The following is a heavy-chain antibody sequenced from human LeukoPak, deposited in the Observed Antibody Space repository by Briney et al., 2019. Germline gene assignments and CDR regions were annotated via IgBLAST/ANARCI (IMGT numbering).Heavy chain of an antibody. J-gene: IGHJ4*02. CDR3: ARNPPLVELSGWEDQHPFDY. D-gene: IGHD6-19*01. CDR1: GGSISSSSYY. V-gene: IGHV4-39*07. Sequence: PSETLSLTCTVSGGSISSSSYYWGWIRQPPGKGLEWIGEINHSGSTNYNPSLKSRVTISVDTSKNQFSLKLSSVTAADTAVYYCARNPPLVELSGWEDQHPFDYWGQGTLVTVSS. CDR2: INHSGST.